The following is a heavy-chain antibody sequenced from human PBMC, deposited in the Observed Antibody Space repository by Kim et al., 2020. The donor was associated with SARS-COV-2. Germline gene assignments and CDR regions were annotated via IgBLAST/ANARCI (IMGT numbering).Heavy chain of an antibody. Sequence: SRKSRVTISVDTSKNQFSLKLSSVTAADTAVYYCARGTTMVRGVITPLDYWGQGTLVTVSS. D-gene: IGHD3-10*01. J-gene: IGHJ4*02. V-gene: IGHV4-34*01. CDR3: ARGTTMVRGVITPLDY.